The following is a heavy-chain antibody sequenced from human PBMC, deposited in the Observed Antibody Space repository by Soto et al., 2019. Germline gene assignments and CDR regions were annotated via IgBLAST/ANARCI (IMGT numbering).Heavy chain of an antibody. CDR3: TSYNSVSNPGFDI. J-gene: IGHJ3*02. Sequence: QPGGSLRLSCAASGFTFSDSALHWVRQAPGKGLEWVGRVRSKTTNFATAYAASVIGRFTISRVDSENTAYLQMNSLKTGDTAVYYCTSYNSVSNPGFDIWGQGTMVTVSS. CDR2: VRSKTTNFAT. V-gene: IGHV3-73*01. D-gene: IGHD6-19*01. CDR1: GFTFSDSA.